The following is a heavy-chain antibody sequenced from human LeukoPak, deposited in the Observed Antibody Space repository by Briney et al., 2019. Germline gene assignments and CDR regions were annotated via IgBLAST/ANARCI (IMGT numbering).Heavy chain of an antibody. D-gene: IGHD2-2*01. CDR3: AKLQSVVIPAAMLGFDY. CDR1: GFTFSSYA. CDR2: ISGGDGRT. Sequence: GGSLRLSCAASGFTFSSYAMSWVRQAPGKGLEWVSNISGGDGRTYYADSVKGRFTISRDNSRDTLSVQINSLRAEDTAVYYCAKLQSVVIPAAMLGFDYWGQGILVTVSS. V-gene: IGHV3-23*01. J-gene: IGHJ4*02.